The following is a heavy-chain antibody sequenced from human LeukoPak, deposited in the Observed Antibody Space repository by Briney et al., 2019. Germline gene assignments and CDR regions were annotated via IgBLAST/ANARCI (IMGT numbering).Heavy chain of an antibody. CDR1: GFTFDEYA. D-gene: IGHD3-10*01. CDR2: ISWNSGSI. Sequence: GGSLRLSCAASGFTFDEYAMHWVRQAPGKGLEWVSGISWNSGSIGYADSVKGRFTISRDNAKNSLYLQMNSLRAEDTALYYCAKAAGAGSYYITFDYWGQGTLVTVSS. V-gene: IGHV3-9*01. J-gene: IGHJ4*02. CDR3: AKAAGAGSYYITFDY.